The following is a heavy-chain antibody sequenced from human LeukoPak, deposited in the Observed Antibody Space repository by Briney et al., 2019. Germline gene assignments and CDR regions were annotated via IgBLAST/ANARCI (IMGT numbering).Heavy chain of an antibody. CDR2: IWYDGSNK. D-gene: IGHD6-13*01. V-gene: IGHV3-33*08. J-gene: IGHJ4*02. CDR3: AREFLSSLYDY. CDR1: GFTLSSYW. Sequence: GSLRLSCAASGFTLSSYWMSWVRQAPGKGLEWVAVIWYDGSNKYYADSVKGRFTISRDNSKNTLYLQMNSLRAEDTAVYYCAREFLSSLYDYWGQGTLVTVSS.